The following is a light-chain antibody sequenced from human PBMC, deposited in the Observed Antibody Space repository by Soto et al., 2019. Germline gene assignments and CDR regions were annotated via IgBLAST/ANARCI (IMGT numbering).Light chain of an antibody. J-gene: IGLJ3*02. CDR1: GSNVGASYD. CDR2: KNN. CDR3: QSYDNILSGPL. Sequence: QSLLTQPPSVSGAPGQTITMSCTGSGSNVGASYDVHWYQVLPGAGPRLLIYKNNNRPSGVPDRSSGSKSGTSASLAITGLRAEDEADYYCQSYDNILSGPLFGGGTKLTVL. V-gene: IGLV1-40*01.